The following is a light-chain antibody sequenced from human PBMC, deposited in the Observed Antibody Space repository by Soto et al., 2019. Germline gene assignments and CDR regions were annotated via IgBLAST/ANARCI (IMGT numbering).Light chain of an antibody. Sequence: DIQMTQSPSSLSASVGDRVTITCRASQSVSIYLNWYQQKPGKAPKLLIYTTSSLQSEVPSRFSGSGSGTEFTHTISRLQPEELATYYGQQSYTTPPAFGQGTKVEVE. J-gene: IGKJ1*01. CDR2: TTS. CDR3: QQSYTTPPA. V-gene: IGKV1-39*01. CDR1: QSVSIY.